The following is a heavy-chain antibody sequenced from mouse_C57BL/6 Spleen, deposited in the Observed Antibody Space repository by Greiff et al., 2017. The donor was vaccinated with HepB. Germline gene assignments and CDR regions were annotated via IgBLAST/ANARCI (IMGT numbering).Heavy chain of an antibody. CDR2: INPSNGGT. CDR1: GYTFTSYW. D-gene: IGHD1-1*01. V-gene: IGHV1-53*01. CDR3: ARGLRYPAWFAY. Sequence: QVQLQQSGTELVKPGASVKLSCKASGYTFTSYWMHWVKQRPGQGLEWIGNINPSNGGTNYNEKFKSKATLTVDKTSSTAYMQLSSLTSEDSAVYYCARGLRYPAWFAYWGQGTLVTVSA. J-gene: IGHJ3*01.